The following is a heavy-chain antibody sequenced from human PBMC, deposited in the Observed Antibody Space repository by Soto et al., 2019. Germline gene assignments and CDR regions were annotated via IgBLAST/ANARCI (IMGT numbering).Heavy chain of an antibody. Sequence: EVQLLESGGGFVRPGGSLRLSCAASGFTFGSYAMTWVRQAPGKGLEWVSSISGGGAGTYYADSVKGRFTISRDNSKNTLYLQLNSLRAEDTAIYYCAKVNTMMVGSGNAFDMWGQGTMVTVSS. CDR2: ISGGGAGT. V-gene: IGHV3-23*01. D-gene: IGHD3-22*01. J-gene: IGHJ3*02. CDR1: GFTFGSYA. CDR3: AKVNTMMVGSGNAFDM.